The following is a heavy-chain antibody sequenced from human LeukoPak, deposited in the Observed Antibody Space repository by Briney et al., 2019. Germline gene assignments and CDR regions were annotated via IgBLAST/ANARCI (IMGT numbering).Heavy chain of an antibody. CDR3: ARAGSTIWGRNNWFDP. V-gene: IGHV3-30*04. CDR1: GFTFSDYP. D-gene: IGHD2-2*01. J-gene: IGHJ5*02. CDR2: ISYDAKNK. Sequence: GGSLRLSCAASGFTFSDYPMQWLRQAPSAGLEWVAVISYDAKNKYYAASVRGRFTISRDNSRDTLDLQMNSLRTDDTAVYYCARAGSTIWGRNNWFDPWGQGTLVTVSS.